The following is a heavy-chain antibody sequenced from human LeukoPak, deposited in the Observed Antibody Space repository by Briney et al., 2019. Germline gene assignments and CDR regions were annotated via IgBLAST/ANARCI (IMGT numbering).Heavy chain of an antibody. V-gene: IGHV3-48*03. J-gene: IGHJ4*02. CDR2: ITSGASTI. CDR3: ANQNPDIAY. CDR1: GFTFSSYE. D-gene: IGHD1-14*01. Sequence: GGSLRLSCAASGFTFSSYEMNWVRQAPGKGLEWVSYITSGASTIYYADSVRGRFTISRDNAKNSLYLQMNSLPVDATAVYYCANQNPDIAYWGQKTLVTVSS.